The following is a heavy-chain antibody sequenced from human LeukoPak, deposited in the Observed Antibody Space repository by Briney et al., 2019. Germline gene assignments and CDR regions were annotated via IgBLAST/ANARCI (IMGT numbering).Heavy chain of an antibody. Sequence: SETLSLTCTVSGDSISSGDYSWSWIRQPPGKGLEWIGYFYYSGSTYYNPSLKSRLTISVDTSKSQFSLKLSSVTAADTAVYYCAREIRGYGDSDCWGQGTLVTVSS. CDR2: FYYSGST. CDR1: GDSISSGDYS. V-gene: IGHV4-30-4*08. J-gene: IGHJ4*02. D-gene: IGHD4-17*01. CDR3: AREIRGYGDSDC.